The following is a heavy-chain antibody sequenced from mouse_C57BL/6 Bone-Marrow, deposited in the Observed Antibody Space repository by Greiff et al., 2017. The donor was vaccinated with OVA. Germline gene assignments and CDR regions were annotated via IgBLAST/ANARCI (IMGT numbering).Heavy chain of an antibody. Sequence: VQLQQSGPGLVQPSQSLSLTCTVSGFSLTSYGVHWVRQSPGKGLEWLGVIWRGGSTDYNAAFMSRLSTTQDNSTRQVFFYTIPLQADDTVLYFCAKTPFPLLRVAYGGKETLDTVST. CDR1: GFSLTSYG. J-gene: IGHJ3*01. V-gene: IGHV2-5*01. D-gene: IGHD1-1*01. CDR3: AKTPFPLLRVAY. CDR2: IWRGGST.